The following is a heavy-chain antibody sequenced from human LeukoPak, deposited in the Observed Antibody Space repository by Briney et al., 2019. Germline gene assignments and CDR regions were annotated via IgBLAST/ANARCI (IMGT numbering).Heavy chain of an antibody. CDR3: ARGGSSWYDNWFDP. CDR1: GGSISSYY. D-gene: IGHD6-13*01. Sequence: SETLSPTCTVSGGSISSYYWSWIRQPPGKGLEWIGYIYYSGSTNYNPSLKSRVTISVDTSKNQFSLKLSSVTAADTAVYYCARGGSSWYDNWFDPWGQGTLVTVSS. J-gene: IGHJ5*02. CDR2: IYYSGST. V-gene: IGHV4-59*01.